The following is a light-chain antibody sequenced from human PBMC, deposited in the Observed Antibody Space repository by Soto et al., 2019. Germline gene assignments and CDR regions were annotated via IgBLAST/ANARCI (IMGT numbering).Light chain of an antibody. V-gene: IGLV2-23*02. Sequence: QSVLTQPASVSGSPGQSITISCTGTSSDVGSYDLVSWYQQDPGKAPKLMIYEVTKRPSGVSNRFSGSKSGDTASLTISGLQAEDEADYYCCSYAGSTTWVFGGGTKVTVL. CDR2: EVT. CDR3: CSYAGSTTWV. J-gene: IGLJ3*02. CDR1: SSDVGSYDL.